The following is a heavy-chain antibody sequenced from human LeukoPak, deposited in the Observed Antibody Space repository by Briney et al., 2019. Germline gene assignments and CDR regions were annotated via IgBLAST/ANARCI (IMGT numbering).Heavy chain of an antibody. J-gene: IGHJ5*02. Sequence: SETLSLTCAVYGGSFSGYYWSWIRQPPGKGLEWIGEINHSGSTNYNPSLKSRVTISVDTSKNQFSLKLSSVAAADTAVYYCARARRGFDPWGQGTLVTVSS. CDR2: INHSGST. CDR3: ARARRGFDP. CDR1: GGSFSGYY. V-gene: IGHV4-34*01.